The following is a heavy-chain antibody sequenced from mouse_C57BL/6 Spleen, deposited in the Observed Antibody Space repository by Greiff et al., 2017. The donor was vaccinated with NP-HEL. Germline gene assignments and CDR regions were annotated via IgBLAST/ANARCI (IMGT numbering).Heavy chain of an antibody. CDR2: FYPGSGSI. J-gene: IGHJ2*01. D-gene: IGHD2-9*01. CDR1: GYTFTGYT. V-gene: IGHV1-62-2*01. CDR3: ARHEESYYGYDGDYFDY. Sequence: QVQLQQSGAELVKPGASVKLSCKASGYTFTGYTIHWVKQRSGQGLEWIGWFYPGSGSIKYNEKFKDKATLTADKSSSTVYMELSRLTSEDSAVYFCARHEESYYGYDGDYFDYWGQGTTLTVSS.